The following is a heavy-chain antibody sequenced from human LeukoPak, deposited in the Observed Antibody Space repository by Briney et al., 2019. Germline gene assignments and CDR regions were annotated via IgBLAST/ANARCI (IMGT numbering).Heavy chain of an antibody. Sequence: GGSLRLSCAASGFTFSNHGVNWVRQTPGKGLEWVSGISPSGDITYYADSVKGRFTISRDNSKNTLYLEVISLTAEDTAVYYCAKDDAWLRFGEWSQGTLVTVSS. V-gene: IGHV3-23*01. D-gene: IGHD3-10*01. J-gene: IGHJ4*02. CDR3: AKDDAWLRFGE. CDR1: GFTFSNHG. CDR2: ISPSGDIT.